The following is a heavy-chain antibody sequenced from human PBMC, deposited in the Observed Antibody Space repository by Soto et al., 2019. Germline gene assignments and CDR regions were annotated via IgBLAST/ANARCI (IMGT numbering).Heavy chain of an antibody. V-gene: IGHV1-69*01. CDR3: ARGRTRMDV. CDR1: GGTFSSYA. CDR2: ISTIFGTA. J-gene: IGHJ6*02. D-gene: IGHD1-7*01. Sequence: QVQLVQSGAEVKKPGSSVKVSCKASGGTFSSYAISWVRQAPGQGLEWMGGISTIFGTANYAQKFQGRVTITADESTSTGDMELSSLRSEDTAVYYCARGRTRMDVWGQGTTVTVSS.